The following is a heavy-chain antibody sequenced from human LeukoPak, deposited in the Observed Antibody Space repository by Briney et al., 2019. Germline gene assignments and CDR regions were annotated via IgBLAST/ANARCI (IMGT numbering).Heavy chain of an antibody. Sequence: ASVKVSCKASGYTFTSYGISWVRQAPGQGLEWMGWISAYNGNTNYAQKLQGRATMTTDTSTSTAYMELRSLRSDDTAVYYCARDLKRGYSSGRYSWGTGSSNDYWGQGTLVTVSS. V-gene: IGHV1-18*01. CDR3: ARDLKRGYSSGRYSWGTGSSNDY. J-gene: IGHJ4*02. D-gene: IGHD6-19*01. CDR1: GYTFTSYG. CDR2: ISAYNGNT.